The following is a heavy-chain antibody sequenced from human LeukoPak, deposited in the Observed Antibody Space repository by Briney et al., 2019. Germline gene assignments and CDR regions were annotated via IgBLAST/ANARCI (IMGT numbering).Heavy chain of an antibody. Sequence: GGSLRLSCAASGFTFSNAWMSWVRQAPGKGLEWVGRIKSKTDGGTTDYAAPVKGRFTISRDDSKNTLYLQMNSLKTEDTAVYYCTTTFEVVAATTFDPWGQGTLVTVSS. CDR2: IKSKTDGGTT. CDR1: GFTFSNAW. V-gene: IGHV3-15*01. CDR3: TTTFEVVAATTFDP. D-gene: IGHD2-15*01. J-gene: IGHJ5*02.